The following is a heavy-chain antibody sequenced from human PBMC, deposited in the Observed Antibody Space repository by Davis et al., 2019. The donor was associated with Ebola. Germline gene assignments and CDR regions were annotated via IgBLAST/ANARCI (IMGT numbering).Heavy chain of an antibody. Sequence: SVKVSCKASGFTFSSSAMQWVRQARGQRLEWIGSIVLGSVNTNYAQKFQGRVTITRDMSTSTSYLDLSNLRSEDTAVYYCVASAGTVGKFDYWGQGTRVTVSS. CDR1: GFTFSSSA. CDR2: IVLGSVNT. D-gene: IGHD1-14*01. J-gene: IGHJ4*01. V-gene: IGHV1-58*02. CDR3: VASAGTVGKFDY.